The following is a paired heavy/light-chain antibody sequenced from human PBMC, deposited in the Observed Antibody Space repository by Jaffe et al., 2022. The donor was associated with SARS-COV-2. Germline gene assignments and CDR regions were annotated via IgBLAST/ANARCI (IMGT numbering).Light chain of an antibody. CDR2: DDS. V-gene: IGLV3-21*02. J-gene: IGLJ1*01. CDR3: QVWDSSSDHPGV. Sequence: SYVLTQPPSVSVAPGQTARITCGGNNIGSKSVHWYQQKPGQAPVLVVYDDSDRPSGIPERFSGSNSGNTATLTISRVEAGDEADYYCQVWDSSSDHPGVFGTGTKVTVL. CDR1: NIGSKS.
Heavy chain of an antibody. Sequence: QVQLVESGGGLVKPGGSLRLSCAASGFTFSDYYMSWIRQAPGKGLEWVSYISSSGSTIYYADSVKGRFTISRDNAKNSLYLQMNSLRAEDTAVYYCARSARDSSGYHYWGQGTLVTVSS. D-gene: IGHD3-22*01. CDR3: ARSARDSSGYHY. CDR1: GFTFSDYY. J-gene: IGHJ4*02. V-gene: IGHV3-11*01. CDR2: ISSSGSTI.